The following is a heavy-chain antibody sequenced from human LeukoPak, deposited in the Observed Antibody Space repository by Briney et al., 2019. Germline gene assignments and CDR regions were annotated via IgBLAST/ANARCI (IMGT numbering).Heavy chain of an antibody. CDR1: GYTFTGYY. V-gene: IGHV1-2*06. Sequence: ASVKVSCKASGYTFTGYYMRWVRQAPGQGLEWMGRINPNSGGTNYAQKFQGRVTMTRDTTISTAYMELSRLRSDDTAVYYCARGLNAVGALLWFGEYWYFDLWGRGTLVTVSS. CDR2: INPNSGGT. D-gene: IGHD3-10*01. J-gene: IGHJ2*01. CDR3: ARGLNAVGALLWFGEYWYFDL.